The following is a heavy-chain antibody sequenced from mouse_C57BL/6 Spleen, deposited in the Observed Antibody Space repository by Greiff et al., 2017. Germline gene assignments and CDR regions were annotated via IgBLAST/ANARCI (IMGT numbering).Heavy chain of an antibody. D-gene: IGHD1-1*01. V-gene: IGHV1-82*01. Sequence: VQLQQSGPELVKPGASVKISCKASGYAFSSSWMNWVKQRPGKGLEWIGRIYPGDGDTNYNGKFKGKATLTADKSPSTAYMQLSSLTSEDSAVYFCARELLDAMDYWGQGTSVTVSS. CDR2: IYPGDGDT. J-gene: IGHJ4*01. CDR1: GYAFSSSW. CDR3: ARELLDAMDY.